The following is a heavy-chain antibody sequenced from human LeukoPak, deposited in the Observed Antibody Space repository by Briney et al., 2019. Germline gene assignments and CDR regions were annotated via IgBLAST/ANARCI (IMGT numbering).Heavy chain of an antibody. Sequence: GGSLRLSCAASGFTFSTYWMHWVRQAPGKGLVWVSRLNTDGTITAYADSVKGRFTISRDNAKNTLYLQMNSLRTEDTAVYYCARDSGSGSYSGYWGQGTLVTVSS. CDR1: GFTFSTYW. CDR2: LNTDGTIT. J-gene: IGHJ4*02. CDR3: ARDSGSGSYSGY. D-gene: IGHD3-10*01. V-gene: IGHV3-74*01.